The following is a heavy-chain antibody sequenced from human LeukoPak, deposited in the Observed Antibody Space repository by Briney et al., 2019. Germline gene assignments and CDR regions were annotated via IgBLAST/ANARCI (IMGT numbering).Heavy chain of an antibody. J-gene: IGHJ4*02. Sequence: GGSLRLSCAASGFTVSSTYLTWVRQAPGKGLEWLSVIYSGGYTYYADSVKGRFFISRDISENMVYLQTNSLSVEDTAVYFCARGRPAHYFDSWGPGTLVTVSS. CDR2: IYSGGYT. CDR1: GFTVSSTY. CDR3: ARGRPAHYFDS. D-gene: IGHD6-6*01. V-gene: IGHV3-66*01.